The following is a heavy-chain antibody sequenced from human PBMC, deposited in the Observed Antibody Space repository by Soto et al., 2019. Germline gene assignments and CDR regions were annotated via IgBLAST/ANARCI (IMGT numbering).Heavy chain of an antibody. CDR1: GYTFTSYA. J-gene: IGHJ4*02. V-gene: IGHV1-3*01. CDR2: INAGNGNT. Sequence: QVQLVQSGAEVKKPGASVKVSGKASGYTFTSYAIHWVRQAPGQRLEWMGWINAGNGNTKYSQKFQDRVTITRDTSASTAYMELSSLRSEDTAVYYCARDLGGWPEYWGQGTLVTVSS. CDR3: ARDLGGWPEY. D-gene: IGHD6-19*01.